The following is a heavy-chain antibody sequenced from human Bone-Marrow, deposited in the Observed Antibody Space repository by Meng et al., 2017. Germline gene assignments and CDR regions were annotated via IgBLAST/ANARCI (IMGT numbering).Heavy chain of an antibody. V-gene: IGHV3-7*01. CDR3: ARAGTGSYSGGGSDI. J-gene: IGHJ3*02. D-gene: IGHD1-26*01. Sequence: GGSLRLSCAASGFTFSNAWMTWVRQAPGKGLEWVATIKQDGSERHYVDSLKGRFIISRDNTKKSLYLQMNGLRAEDTAVYFCARAGTGSYSGGGSDIWGQGTMVTVSS. CDR2: IKQDGSER. CDR1: GFTFSNAW.